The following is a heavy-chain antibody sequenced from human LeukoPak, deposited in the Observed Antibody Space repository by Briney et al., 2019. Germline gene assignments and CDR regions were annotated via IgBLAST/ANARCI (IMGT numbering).Heavy chain of an antibody. J-gene: IGHJ5*02. CDR3: ARQLRFLEWLESGQGWFDP. CDR2: IYHTGST. D-gene: IGHD3-3*01. V-gene: IGHV4-38-2*01. CDR1: GYSISSGHY. Sequence: SETLSLTCAISGYSISSGHYWGLIRQPPGKGLEWIGSIYHTGSTYYNPSLKSRVTISVDTSENQFSLKLTSVTAADTAVYYCARQLRFLEWLESGQGWFDPWGQGTLVTVSS.